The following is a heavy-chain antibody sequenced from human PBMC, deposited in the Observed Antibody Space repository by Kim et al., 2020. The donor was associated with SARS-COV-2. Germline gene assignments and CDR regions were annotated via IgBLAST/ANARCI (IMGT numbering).Heavy chain of an antibody. D-gene: IGHD2-2*01. CDR1: GFSLSTSGVG. CDR2: IYWDDDK. V-gene: IGHV2-5*02. CDR3: AHRAARAVVVPAATNWYFDL. Sequence: SGPTLVNPTQTLTLTCTFSGFSLSTSGVGVGWIRQPPGKALEWLALIYWDDDKRYSPSLKSRLTITKDTSKNQVVLTMTNMDPVDTATYYCAHRAARAVVVPAATNWYFDLWGRGTLVTVSS. J-gene: IGHJ2*01.